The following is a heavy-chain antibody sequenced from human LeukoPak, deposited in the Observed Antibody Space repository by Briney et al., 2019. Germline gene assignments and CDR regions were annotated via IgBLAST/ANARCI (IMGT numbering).Heavy chain of an antibody. Sequence: SETLSLTCAVYGGSFSGYYWSWIRQPPGKGLEWIGEINHSGSTNYNPSLKSRVTISVDTSKNQFSLKLSSVTAADTAVYYCASNVRSSGWKAFDIWGQGTMVTVSS. V-gene: IGHV4-34*09. CDR1: GGSFSGYY. J-gene: IGHJ3*02. CDR2: INHSGST. D-gene: IGHD3-22*01. CDR3: ASNVRSSGWKAFDI.